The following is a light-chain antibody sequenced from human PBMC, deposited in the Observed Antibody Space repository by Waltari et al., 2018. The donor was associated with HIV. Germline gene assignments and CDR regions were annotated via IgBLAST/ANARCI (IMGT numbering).Light chain of an antibody. CDR3: QQYNSHSYT. CDR1: QIIDYW. Sequence: DVQMTQSPPTLSASVGDRVSITCRASQIIDYWLAWYQQKPGQPPKLLIYKTSYLESGVPTRFSGSGSGADFTLTIDGLQPEDFATYYCQQYNSHSYTFGQGTKLDIK. V-gene: IGKV1-5*03. J-gene: IGKJ2*01. CDR2: KTS.